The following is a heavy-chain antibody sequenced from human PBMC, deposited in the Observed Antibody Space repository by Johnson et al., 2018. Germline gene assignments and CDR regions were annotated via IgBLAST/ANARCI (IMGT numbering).Heavy chain of an antibody. CDR1: GFTFSSYA. CDR2: VSFDGNNK. J-gene: IGHJ5*02. V-gene: IGHV3-30-3*01. CDR3: ARTAVEIGAFDP. Sequence: QVQLVQSGGGVVQPGRSLRLSCAASGFTFSSYAMHWVRQAPGKGLEWVAVVSFDGNNKFYADSVKGRFTISRDNSKNTLYLQLNSLRAEDTAVYYYARTAVEIGAFDPLGQGTLVTVSS. D-gene: IGHD3-10*01.